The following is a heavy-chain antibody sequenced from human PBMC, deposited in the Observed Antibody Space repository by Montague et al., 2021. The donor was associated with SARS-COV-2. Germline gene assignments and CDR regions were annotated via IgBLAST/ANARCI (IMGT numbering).Heavy chain of an antibody. D-gene: IGHD3-9*01. CDR1: GVSVTDYY. V-gene: IGHV4-59*08. CDR3: VRHPHYDGLNGPPDF. Sequence: SETLSLTCTVSGVSVTDYYWSWIRQPPGKGLEWVGAVLYNKGTNFNPSLKSRVAISVDTSKNQFSLRLTSVTAADTASYYCVRHPHYDGLNGPPDFWDQGTLVTVSS. J-gene: IGHJ4*02. CDR2: VLYNKGT.